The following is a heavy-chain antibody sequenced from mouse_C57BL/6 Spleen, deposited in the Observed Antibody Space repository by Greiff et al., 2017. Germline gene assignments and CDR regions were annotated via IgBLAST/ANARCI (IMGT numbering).Heavy chain of an antibody. CDR2: ISSGSSTI. V-gene: IGHV5-17*01. Sequence: EVQRVESGGGLVKPGGSLKLSCAASGFTFSDYGMHWVRQAPEKGLEWVAYISSGSSTIYYADTVKGRFTISRDNANNTLFLQLTSLRSEDTAMYYCARGVVDRAMDYWGQGTSVTVSS. CDR1: GFTFSDYG. J-gene: IGHJ4*01. CDR3: ARGVVDRAMDY. D-gene: IGHD1-1*01.